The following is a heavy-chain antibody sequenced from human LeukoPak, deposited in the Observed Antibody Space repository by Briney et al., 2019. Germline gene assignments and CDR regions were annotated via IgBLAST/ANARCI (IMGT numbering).Heavy chain of an antibody. J-gene: IGHJ4*02. CDR2: IYYSGST. Sequence: PSETLSLTCTVSGGSVSSGSYYWSWIRQPPVKGLEWIGYIYYSGSTNYNPSLKSRVTISVATSKNQFSLKPSSVTAAATAVYYCARAYYDYVWGSYRPYYFDYWGQGTLVTVSS. CDR3: ARAYYDYVWGSYRPYYFDY. V-gene: IGHV4-61*01. CDR1: GGSVSSGSYY. D-gene: IGHD3-16*02.